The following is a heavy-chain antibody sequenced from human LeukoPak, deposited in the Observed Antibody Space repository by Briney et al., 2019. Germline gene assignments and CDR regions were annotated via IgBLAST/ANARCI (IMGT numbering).Heavy chain of an antibody. D-gene: IGHD2-15*01. CDR3: ARDPSYCSGGSCYPGAFDI. V-gene: IGHV3-21*01. CDR1: GFTVSSYS. CDR2: ISSSSSYI. Sequence: GGSLRLSCAASGFTVSSYSMNWVRQAPGKGLEWVSSISSSSSYIYYADSVKGRFTISRDNAKNSLYLQMNSLRAEDTAVYYCARDPSYCSGGSCYPGAFDIWGQGTMVTVSS. J-gene: IGHJ3*02.